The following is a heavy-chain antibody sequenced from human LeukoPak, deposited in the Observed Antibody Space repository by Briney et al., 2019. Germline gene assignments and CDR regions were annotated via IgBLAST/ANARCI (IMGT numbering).Heavy chain of an antibody. CDR3: TRAVAAADFSPGY. Sequence: GGSLRLSCVVSGLTFSSFSMNWVRQAPGKGLEWVSSISSTSRYIYYADSVKGRFTISRDNANNSMYLQMNSLRAEDTAVYYCTRAVAAADFSPGYWGQGTLVTV. D-gene: IGHD6-13*01. CDR2: ISSTSRYI. V-gene: IGHV3-21*01. J-gene: IGHJ4*02. CDR1: GLTFSSFS.